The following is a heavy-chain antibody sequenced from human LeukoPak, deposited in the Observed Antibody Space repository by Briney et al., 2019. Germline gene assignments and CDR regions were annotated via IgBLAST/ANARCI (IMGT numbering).Heavy chain of an antibody. V-gene: IGHV3-15*01. CDR2: IKSKTDGGTT. D-gene: IGHD2-2*01. CDR1: GFTFSNAW. Sequence: GGSLRLSCAASGFTFSNAWMSWVRQAPGKGLEWVGRIKSKTDGGTTDYAAPVKGRFTISRDDSKNTLYLQMNSLKTEDTAVYYCTTEDIVVVPAAKVLGYYFDYWGQGTLVTVSS. CDR3: TTEDIVVVPAAKVLGYYFDY. J-gene: IGHJ4*02.